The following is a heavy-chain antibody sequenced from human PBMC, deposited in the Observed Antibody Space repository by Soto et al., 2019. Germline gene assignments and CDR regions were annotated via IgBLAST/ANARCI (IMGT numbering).Heavy chain of an antibody. Sequence: QVQLVESGGGAVQPGASLRLSCVASGFDFTYYAMHWVRQAPGKGLESVAVMSSDGSKIHHTDSVKGRFTISRDNSKNTLYLQMNSLRKEDTAVNFCAKDEGVGGTLALFDYWGQGTLVSVSS. CDR1: GFDFTYYA. CDR3: AKDEGVGGTLALFDY. D-gene: IGHD1-26*01. CDR2: MSSDGSKI. J-gene: IGHJ4*02. V-gene: IGHV3-30*18.